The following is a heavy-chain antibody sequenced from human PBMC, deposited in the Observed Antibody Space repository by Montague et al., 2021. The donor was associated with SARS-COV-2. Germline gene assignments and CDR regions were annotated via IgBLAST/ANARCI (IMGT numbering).Heavy chain of an antibody. CDR1: GGSFSGYY. CDR3: ARRGSSVWGVTVSAELDY. J-gene: IGHJ4*02. D-gene: IGHD3-10*01. CDR2: INQSGRT. V-gene: IGHV4-34*01. Sequence: SETLSLTCAVYGGSFSGYYWSWIRQPPEKGLEWIGEINQSGRTNNSPSLKSRVIISVDTSKNQFSLKLSSVTAADTAVYYCARRGSSVWGVTVSAELDYWGQGILVIVSP.